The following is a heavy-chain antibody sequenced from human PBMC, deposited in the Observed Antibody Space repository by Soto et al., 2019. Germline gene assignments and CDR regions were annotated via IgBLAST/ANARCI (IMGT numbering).Heavy chain of an antibody. V-gene: IGHV3-33*01. D-gene: IGHD3-10*01. J-gene: IGHJ6*03. CDR1: GFTFDSHG. Sequence: QVQLVESGGGVVQPGRSLKLSCAASGFTFDSHGMHWVRQAPGKGLEWVAVIWYDGSNKYYGDSVKGRFTVSRDNSKNTLDLQMNSLRAEDTAVYYCAREIFDKSGYYYYMDLCGRGTTVTVSS. CDR3: AREIFDKSGYYYYMDL. CDR2: IWYDGSNK.